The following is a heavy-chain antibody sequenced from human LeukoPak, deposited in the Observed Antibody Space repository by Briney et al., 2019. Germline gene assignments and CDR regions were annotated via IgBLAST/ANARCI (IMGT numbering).Heavy chain of an antibody. V-gene: IGHV3-23*01. CDR3: ARDRDSSGWFNDFDY. Sequence: GGSLRLSCAASGFTFSSYAMSWVRQAPGKGLEWVSAISGSGGSTYYADSVKGRFTISRDNSKNSLYLQMNSLRAEDTAVCYCARDRDSSGWFNDFDYWGQGTLVTVSS. D-gene: IGHD6-19*01. CDR1: GFTFSSYA. J-gene: IGHJ4*02. CDR2: ISGSGGST.